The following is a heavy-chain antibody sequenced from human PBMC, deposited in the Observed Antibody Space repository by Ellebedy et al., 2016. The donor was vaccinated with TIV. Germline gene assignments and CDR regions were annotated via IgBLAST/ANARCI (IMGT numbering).Heavy chain of an antibody. V-gene: IGHV1-8*01. CDR3: ARARRGLLWADN. Sequence: AASVKVSCKTSGYTFGSFDIVWVRQATGQGLEWMGWINPNSANTGYAEKFRCTVTLTRDTSTDTDYMELNSLRSEDTADYYCARARRGLLWADNWGQGTLVAVSS. D-gene: IGHD4-17*01. J-gene: IGHJ4*02. CDR1: GYTFGSFD. CDR2: INPNSANT.